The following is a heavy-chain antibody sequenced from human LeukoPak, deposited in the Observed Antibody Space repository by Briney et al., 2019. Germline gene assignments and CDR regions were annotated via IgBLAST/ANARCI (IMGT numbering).Heavy chain of an antibody. D-gene: IGHD4-17*01. Sequence: SETLSLTCTVSGGSISSYYWSWIRQPPGKGLEWIGYIYYSGSTNYNPSLKSRVTISVDTSKNQFSLKLSSVTAADTAVYYCARAPPPIYGDYVFSRYYYYYMDVWGKGTTVTISS. V-gene: IGHV4-59*01. CDR3: ARAPPPIYGDYVFSRYYYYYMDV. CDR1: GGSISSYY. CDR2: IYYSGST. J-gene: IGHJ6*03.